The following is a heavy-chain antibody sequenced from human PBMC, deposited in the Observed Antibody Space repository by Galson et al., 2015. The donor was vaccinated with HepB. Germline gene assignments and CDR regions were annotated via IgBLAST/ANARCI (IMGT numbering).Heavy chain of an antibody. D-gene: IGHD2-2*01. Sequence: SLRLSCAASGFTFSSYSMNWVRQAPGKGLEWVSSISSSSSYIYYAGSVKGRFTISRDNAKNSLYLQMNSLRAEDTAVYYCARDYLTRPAAIMLRFFDYWGQGTLVTVSS. CDR1: GFTFSSYS. CDR2: ISSSSSYI. J-gene: IGHJ4*02. CDR3: ARDYLTRPAAIMLRFFDY. V-gene: IGHV3-21*01.